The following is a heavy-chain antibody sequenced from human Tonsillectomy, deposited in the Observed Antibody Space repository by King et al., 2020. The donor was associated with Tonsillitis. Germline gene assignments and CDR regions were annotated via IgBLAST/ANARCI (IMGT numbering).Heavy chain of an antibody. CDR3: VKYFGGTGSYPAYYFDY. D-gene: IGHD1-26*01. V-gene: IGHV3-9*01. CDR1: GFTFDDYA. J-gene: IGHJ4*02. CDR2: ISWNSGTI. Sequence: VQLVESGGGLVQPGRSLRISCAASGFTFDDYAMHWVRQPPGKGLEWGSHISWNSGTIGDADSVKGRFTVSRDNAKNSLYLQMNSLRVEDTALYYCVKYFGGTGSYPAYYFDYWGQGTLVIVSS.